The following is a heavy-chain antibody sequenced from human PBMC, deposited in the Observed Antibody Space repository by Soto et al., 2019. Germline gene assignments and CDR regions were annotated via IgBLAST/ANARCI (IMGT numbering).Heavy chain of an antibody. D-gene: IGHD1-26*01. CDR1: GGTFSSYT. V-gene: IGHV1-69*02. J-gene: IGHJ4*02. Sequence: QVQLVQSGAEVKKPGSSVKVSCKASGGTFSSYTISWVRQAPGQGLEWMGRIIPILGIANYAQKFQGRVTITADKSTSTAYMEMSILRSEDTAVYYCARGVGATGDYWGQGTLVTVSS. CDR2: IIPILGIA. CDR3: ARGVGATGDY.